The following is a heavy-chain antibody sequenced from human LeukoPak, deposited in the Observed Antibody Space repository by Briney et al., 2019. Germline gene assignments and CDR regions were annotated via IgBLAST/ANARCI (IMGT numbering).Heavy chain of an antibody. CDR1: GGSISSSSYY. CDR2: IYYSGNT. D-gene: IGHD6-6*01. J-gene: IGHJ3*02. CDR3: ARDLLSSSSSSNAFDI. V-gene: IGHV4-39*07. Sequence: PSQTLSLTCSVSGGSISSSSYYWGWIRQPPGKSLEWIGSIYYSGNTYYNPSLKSRVTISVDTSKNQFSLKLSSVTAADTAVYYCARDLLSSSSSSNAFDIWGQGTMVTVSS.